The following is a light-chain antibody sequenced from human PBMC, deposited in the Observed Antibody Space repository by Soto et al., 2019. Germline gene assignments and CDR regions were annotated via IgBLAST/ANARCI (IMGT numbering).Light chain of an antibody. J-gene: IGKJ1*01. CDR2: DAS. V-gene: IGKV3-15*01. CDR1: QSMNIH. CDR3: HHYQGWPPWT. Sequence: DIVMTQSPATLSVSPGERATLSCRASQSMNIHLAWYQHKPGQAPRLLIYDASTRATGVPPRFSGSGSGTAFTLTISSRQSEDCATYYCHHYQGWPPWTFGQGTRLEIK.